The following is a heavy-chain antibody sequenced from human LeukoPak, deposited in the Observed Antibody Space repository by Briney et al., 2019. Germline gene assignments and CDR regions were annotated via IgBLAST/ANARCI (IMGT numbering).Heavy chain of an antibody. Sequence: GGSLRLSCAASGFTFSSYSMNWVRQAPGKGLEWVAVISFDGSNKYYADSVKGRFTISRDNSKNTLYLQMNSLRGEDTAMYYCAKDFSSSWYWTDYWGQGTLVTVSS. D-gene: IGHD6-13*01. J-gene: IGHJ4*02. CDR2: ISFDGSNK. CDR3: AKDFSSSWYWTDY. V-gene: IGHV3-30*18. CDR1: GFTFSSYS.